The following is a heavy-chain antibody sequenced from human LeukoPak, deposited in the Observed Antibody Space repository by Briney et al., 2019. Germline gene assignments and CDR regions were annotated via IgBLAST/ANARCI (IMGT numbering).Heavy chain of an antibody. CDR1: GYTFTSYY. V-gene: IGHV1-46*01. J-gene: IGHJ4*02. D-gene: IGHD3-22*01. CDR3: ARDLYYYDSSGYYDY. Sequence: ASVKVSCKASGYTFTSYYTHWVRQAPGQGLEWMGIINPSGGSTSYAQKFQGRVTMTRNTSISTAYMELSSLRSEDTAVYYCARDLYYYDSSGYYDYWGQGTLVTVSS. CDR2: INPSGGST.